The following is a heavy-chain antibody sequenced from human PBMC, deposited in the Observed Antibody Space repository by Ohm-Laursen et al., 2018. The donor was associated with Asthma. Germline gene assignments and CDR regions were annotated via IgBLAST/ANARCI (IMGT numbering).Heavy chain of an antibody. CDR1: GFPFNTSW. V-gene: IGHV3-7*02. CDR3: ARIGPEWELPGREYSLHH. D-gene: IGHD1-26*01. CDR2: IKPDGTEN. Sequence: SLRLSCSASGFPFNTSWMTWVRQVPGKGLEWVANIKPDGTENAYLDSVRGRFTISKDNAKNSLFLQMNSLRAEDTALYYCARIGPEWELPGREYSLHHWGEGTLVTVSS. J-gene: IGHJ1*01.